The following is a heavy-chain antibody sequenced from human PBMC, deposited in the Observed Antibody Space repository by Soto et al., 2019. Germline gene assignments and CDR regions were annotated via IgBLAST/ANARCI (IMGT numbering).Heavy chain of an antibody. J-gene: IGHJ6*02. D-gene: IGHD3-10*01. V-gene: IGHV1-2*02. CDR2: INPNSGST. Sequence: ASVKVSCKASGYTFTGYYMLWVRQAPGQGLEWMGWINPNSGSTNYAQKFQARVTMTRDTSISTAYMELSRLRSDDTAVYYCARDEYYGSGTASDYYYYYGMDVWGQGTTVTVSS. CDR1: GYTFTGYY. CDR3: ARDEYYGSGTASDYYYYYGMDV.